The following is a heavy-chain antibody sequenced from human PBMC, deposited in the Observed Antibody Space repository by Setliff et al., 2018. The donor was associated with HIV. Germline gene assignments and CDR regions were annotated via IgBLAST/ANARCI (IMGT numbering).Heavy chain of an antibody. D-gene: IGHD4-17*01. J-gene: IGHJ4*02. CDR3: ARGPGGVTTPFDY. CDR1: EFTFRTHA. Sequence: PGGSLRLSCAASEFTFRTHAMSWVRQAPGKGLEWVSGISWNSGSIGYADSVKGRSTISRDNAKNSLYLQMNSLRAEDTAVYYCARGPGGVTTPFDYWGQGTLVTVSS. CDR2: ISWNSGSI. V-gene: IGHV3-20*04.